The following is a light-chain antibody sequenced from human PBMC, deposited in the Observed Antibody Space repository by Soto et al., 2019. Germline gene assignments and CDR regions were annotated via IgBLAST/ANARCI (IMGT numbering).Light chain of an antibody. CDR2: DVS. V-gene: IGLV2-11*01. CDR1: SSDVGGYIY. Sequence: QSVLTQPRSVSGSPGQSVTISCTGTSSDVGGYIYVSWYQQYPAKAPKVMIYDVSRRPSGVPDRFSGSKSGTTASLTISGLHAEDEAVYYCCSYAGNKTVVFGGGTKLTVL. J-gene: IGLJ3*02. CDR3: CSYAGNKTVV.